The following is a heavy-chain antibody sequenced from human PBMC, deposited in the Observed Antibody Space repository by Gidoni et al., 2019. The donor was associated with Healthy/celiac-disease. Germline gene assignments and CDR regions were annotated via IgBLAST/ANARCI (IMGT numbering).Heavy chain of an antibody. J-gene: IGHJ3*02. CDR2: IYPGDSDT. D-gene: IGHD6-19*01. V-gene: IGHV5-51*01. Sequence: EAQLVQSGARVRKPGESLKISCKGYGYSFTSYWIGWVRPMPGKGLDWMGIIYPGDSDTRYRPSFQGQVTISADKSISTAYLQWSSLNASVTAMYYCARPQSLGEPTDAFDIWGQGTMVTVSS. CDR3: ARPQSLGEPTDAFDI. CDR1: GYSFTSYW.